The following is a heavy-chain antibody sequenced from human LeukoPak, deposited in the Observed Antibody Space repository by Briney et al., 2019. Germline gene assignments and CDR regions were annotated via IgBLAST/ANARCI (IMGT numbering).Heavy chain of an antibody. CDR2: INPNSGGT. CDR1: GYTFTGYY. V-gene: IGHV1-2*02. Sequence: ASVKVSCKASGYTFTGYYMHWVRQAPGQGLEWMGWINPNSGGTNYAQKFQGRVTMTRDTSISTAYMELSRLRSDDTAVYYCARSGVYYYGSGSYYTYWRQGTLVTVSS. CDR3: ARSGVYYYGSGSYYTY. D-gene: IGHD3-10*01. J-gene: IGHJ4*02.